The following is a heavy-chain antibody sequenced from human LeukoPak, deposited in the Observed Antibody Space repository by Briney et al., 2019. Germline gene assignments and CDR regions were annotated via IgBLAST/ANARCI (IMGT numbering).Heavy chain of an antibody. CDR3: ARVFHTITMIRDDAFDI. D-gene: IGHD3-22*01. CDR2: ISSSSSYI. CDR1: GFTFSSYS. Sequence: GGSLRLSCAASGFTFSSYSMNWVRQVPGKGLEWVSSISSSSSYIYYADSVKGRFTISRDNAKNSLYLQMNSLRAEDTAVYYCARVFHTITMIRDDAFDIWGQGTMVTVSS. J-gene: IGHJ3*02. V-gene: IGHV3-21*01.